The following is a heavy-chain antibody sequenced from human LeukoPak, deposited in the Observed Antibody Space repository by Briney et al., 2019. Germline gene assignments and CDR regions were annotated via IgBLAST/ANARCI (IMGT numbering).Heavy chain of an antibody. J-gene: IGHJ3*02. V-gene: IGHV1-2*04. CDR2: INPNSGGT. CDR1: GYTFTGYY. D-gene: IGHD3-9*01. Sequence: ASVTVSCVASGYTFTGYYMLRVREAPGHGLESMGWINPNSGGTNYAQKFQGWVTMTRDTSISTAYMELSRLRSDDTAVYYCATTKGAYYDILTGNDAFDIWGQGTMVTVSS. CDR3: ATTKGAYYDILTGNDAFDI.